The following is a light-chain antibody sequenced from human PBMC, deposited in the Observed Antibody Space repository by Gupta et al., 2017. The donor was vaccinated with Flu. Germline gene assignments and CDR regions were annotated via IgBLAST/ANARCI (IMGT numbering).Light chain of an antibody. J-gene: IGKJ1*01. CDR1: QDISNS. CDR2: DAS. Sequence: SPSYLSASVGDRVTITCQASQDISNSLNWYQHKPGKAPKLLIFDASNVETGVPARFSGSRSGADFSFIISSLQAEDIATYYCQQYHSLPTFGQGTKVEIK. CDR3: QQYHSLPT. V-gene: IGKV1-33*01.